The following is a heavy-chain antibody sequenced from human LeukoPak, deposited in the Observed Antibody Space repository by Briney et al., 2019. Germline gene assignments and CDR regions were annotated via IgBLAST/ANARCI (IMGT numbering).Heavy chain of an antibody. V-gene: IGHV3-48*03. CDR1: GFTFSSYE. CDR3: AKDGSGTRPNRYFDY. J-gene: IGHJ4*02. Sequence: PGGSLRLSCAASGFTFSSYEMNWVRQAPGKGLEWVSYISSSGSTIYYADSVKGRFTISRDNSKNTLYLQMNSLRAEDTAVYYCAKDGSGTRPNRYFDYWGQGTLVTVSS. D-gene: IGHD3-10*01. CDR2: ISSSGSTI.